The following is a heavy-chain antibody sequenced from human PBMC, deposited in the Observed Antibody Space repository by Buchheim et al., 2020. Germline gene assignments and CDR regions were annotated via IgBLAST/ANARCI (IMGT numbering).Heavy chain of an antibody. CDR1: GGSFSGYY. CDR3: AVPAHYDSSGYYHYYFDY. J-gene: IGHJ4*02. V-gene: IGHV4-34*01. D-gene: IGHD3-22*01. CDR2: INHSGST. Sequence: QVQLQQWGAGLLKPSETLSLTCAVYGGSFSGYYWSWNRQPPGKGLEWIGEINHSGSTNYKPSLKSRVTISVDTSTNQFSLKLSSVTAADTAVYYCAVPAHYDSSGYYHYYFDYWGQGTL.